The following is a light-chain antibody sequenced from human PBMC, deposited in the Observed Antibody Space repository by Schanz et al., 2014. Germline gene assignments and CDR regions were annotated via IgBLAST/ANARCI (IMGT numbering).Light chain of an antibody. Sequence: DTQMIQSPSTLSASVGDRVTLACRASQSVSSWLAWYQQRPGKAPKLLIYAASTLQSGVPSRFSGSGSGTDFTLTISSLQPEDFATYYCQQFHTYPLTFGQGTRLDIK. CDR2: AAS. V-gene: IGKV1-5*01. CDR3: QQFHTYPLT. J-gene: IGKJ5*01. CDR1: QSVSSW.